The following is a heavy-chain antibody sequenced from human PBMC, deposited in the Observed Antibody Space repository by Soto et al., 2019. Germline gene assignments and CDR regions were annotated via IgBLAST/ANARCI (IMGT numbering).Heavy chain of an antibody. CDR1: GFTFSSYA. Sequence: EVQLLESGGGLVQPGGSLRLSCVASGFTFSSYALSWVRQAPGKGLEWVSGISGSGGSTLDADSEKGRFTISRDNSKNTLYLQMNGLRAEDTAVYYCARGAVNSVFPYFDFWGQGTLVTVSS. D-gene: IGHD1-26*01. CDR2: ISGSGGST. J-gene: IGHJ4*02. V-gene: IGHV3-23*01. CDR3: ARGAVNSVFPYFDF.